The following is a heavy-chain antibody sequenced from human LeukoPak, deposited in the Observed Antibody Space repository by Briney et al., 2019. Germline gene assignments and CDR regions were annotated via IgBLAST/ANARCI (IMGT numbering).Heavy chain of an antibody. V-gene: IGHV1-2*02. Sequence: GASVKVSCKASGYTFTGYYMHWVRQAPGQGLEWMGWINPNSGGTNYAQKFQGRVTMTRDTSISTAYMELSRLRSDDTAVYYCARGNYYASGSYRLPDYWGQGTLVTVSS. D-gene: IGHD3-10*01. J-gene: IGHJ4*02. CDR2: INPNSGGT. CDR1: GYTFTGYY. CDR3: ARGNYYASGSYRLPDY.